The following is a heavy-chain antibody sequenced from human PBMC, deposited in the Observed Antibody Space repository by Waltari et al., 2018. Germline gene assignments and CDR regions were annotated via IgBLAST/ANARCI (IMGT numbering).Heavy chain of an antibody. CDR2: MNPNSGNT. CDR3: ARGRGYSSSWDNWFDP. V-gene: IGHV1-8*01. D-gene: IGHD6-13*01. J-gene: IGHJ5*02. Sequence: QVQLVQSGAEVKKPGASVKVSCKASGYTFTSYDINWVRRATGQGLEWMGWMNPNSGNTGYAQKFQGRVTMTRNTSISTAYMELSSLRSEDTAVYYCARGRGYSSSWDNWFDPWGQGTLVTVSS. CDR1: GYTFTSYD.